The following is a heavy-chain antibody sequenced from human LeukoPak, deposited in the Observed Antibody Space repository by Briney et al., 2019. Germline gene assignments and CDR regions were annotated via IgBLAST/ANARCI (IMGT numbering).Heavy chain of an antibody. Sequence: SETLSLTCTVSGASTSNSDYYWSWIRQHPGKGLEWIGYIYYSGSTYYNPSLKSRVSISVDTSKNQFSLKLSSVTAADTAVYYCARVGSCSGGSCYYRLFDYWGQGTLVTVSS. CDR3: ARVGSCSGGSCYYRLFDY. V-gene: IGHV4-31*03. CDR1: GASTSNSDYY. D-gene: IGHD2-15*01. J-gene: IGHJ4*02. CDR2: IYYSGST.